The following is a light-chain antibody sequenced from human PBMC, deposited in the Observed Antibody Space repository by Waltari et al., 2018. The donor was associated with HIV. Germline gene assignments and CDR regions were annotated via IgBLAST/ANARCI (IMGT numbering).Light chain of an antibody. CDR2: RDS. J-gene: IGLJ1*01. CDR1: SSNVGRKP. CDR3: VACVDSLNGYV. V-gene: IGLV1-47*01. Sequence: QSVLTQPPSASGTLGQRVTISCPGSSSNVGRKPVYWFQQAPGTTPKHLIYRDSKRRSGIPVRVSGSKAGASASLTSSGLRSEDEADYYCVACVDSLNGYVFGTGTRVSVL.